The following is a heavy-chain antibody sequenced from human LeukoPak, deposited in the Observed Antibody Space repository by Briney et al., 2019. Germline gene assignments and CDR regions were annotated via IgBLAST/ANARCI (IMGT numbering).Heavy chain of an antibody. CDR2: MNPNSGNT. CDR3: ARLIAVAGWWSTAAYYYGMDV. J-gene: IGHJ6*02. V-gene: IGHV1-8*02. CDR1: GYTFIGHY. Sequence: ASVKVSCKASGYTFIGHYMHWVRQATGQGLEWMGWMNPNSGNTGYAQRFQGRVTMTRNTSISTAYMELSSLRSEDTAVYYCARLIAVAGWWSTAAYYYGMDVWGQGTTVTVSS. D-gene: IGHD6-19*01.